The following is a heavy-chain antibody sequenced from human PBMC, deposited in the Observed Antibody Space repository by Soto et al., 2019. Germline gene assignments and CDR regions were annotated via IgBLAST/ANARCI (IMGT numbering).Heavy chain of an antibody. CDR2: IIPILGIA. Sequence: QVQLVQSGAEVKKPGSSVKVSCKASGGTFSSYTISWVRQAPGQGLEWMGRIIPILGIANYAQKFQGRVTITAYKSTSTAYMELSSLRSEDTAVYYCARDYYYDSSGYLYGMDVWGQETTVTVSS. CDR3: ARDYYYDSSGYLYGMDV. D-gene: IGHD3-22*01. V-gene: IGHV1-69*08. J-gene: IGHJ6*02. CDR1: GGTFSSYT.